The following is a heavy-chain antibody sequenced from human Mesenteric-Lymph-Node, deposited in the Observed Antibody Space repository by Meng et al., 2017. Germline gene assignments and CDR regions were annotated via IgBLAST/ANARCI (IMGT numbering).Heavy chain of an antibody. V-gene: IGHV4-4*02. D-gene: IGHD3-16*02. CDR1: GGSISSNNW. CDR2: IHHSGST. J-gene: IGHJ4*02. CDR3: AKEKDGSLVY. Sequence: QVHLQESGPGLVKPSGTLCLSCTVSGGSISSNNWWSWVRQPPGKGLEWIGEIHHSGSTSYKPSLRSRVTTSVDKSKNQFSLKLTSVTAADTAIYYCAKEKDGSLVYWGQGTLVTVSS.